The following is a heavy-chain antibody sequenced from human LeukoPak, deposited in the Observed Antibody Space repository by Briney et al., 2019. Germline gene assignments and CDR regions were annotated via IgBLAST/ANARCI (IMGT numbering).Heavy chain of an antibody. CDR2: FYTSGTT. Sequence: PSETLSLTRTVSGGSFTSDYWSRIRQPAGKGLEWIGRFYTSGTTNYNPSLKSRVTMSADTSKNQCSLKLRAVTAADTAVYYCARCRHGNCDYFDYWGQGTLVTVSS. J-gene: IGHJ4*02. CDR3: ARCRHGNCDYFDY. V-gene: IGHV4-4*07. CDR1: GGSFTSDY. D-gene: IGHD1-7*01.